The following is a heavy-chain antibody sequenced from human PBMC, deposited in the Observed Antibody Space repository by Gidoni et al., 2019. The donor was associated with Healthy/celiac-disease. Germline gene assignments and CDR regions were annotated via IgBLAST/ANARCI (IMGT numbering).Heavy chain of an antibody. V-gene: IGHV3-21*01. D-gene: IGHD3-10*01. Sequence: EVQLVESGGGLVKPGGSLRLSCAASGFTSTSHRMNWVPQALGKGLAWVSSISSSSSYIYYADSVKGRFTISRDNAKNSLYLQMNSLRAEDTAVYYCARGTYYGSGSYYKPFDYWGQGTLVTVSS. J-gene: IGHJ4*02. CDR1: GFTSTSHR. CDR2: ISSSSSYI. CDR3: ARGTYYGSGSYYKPFDY.